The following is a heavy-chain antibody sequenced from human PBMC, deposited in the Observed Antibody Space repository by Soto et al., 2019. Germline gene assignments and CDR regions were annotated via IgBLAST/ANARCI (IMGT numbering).Heavy chain of an antibody. D-gene: IGHD3-16*01. CDR2: LSSDGFGA. CDR3: ARDLGGPDY. J-gene: IGHJ4*02. V-gene: IGHV3-74*03. CDR1: GFSLSPYW. Sequence: GGSLSLSCAASGFSLSPYWMHWVRQVPGRGLEWVARLSSDGFGAAYADSVKGRFFISRDIARNTLSLQMNSLRADDTAVYYCARDLGGPDYWGRGTSATVSS.